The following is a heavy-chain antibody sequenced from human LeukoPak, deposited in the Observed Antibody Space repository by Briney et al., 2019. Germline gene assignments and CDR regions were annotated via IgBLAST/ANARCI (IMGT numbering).Heavy chain of an antibody. CDR3: AKDRSIGTYYTFDH. J-gene: IGHJ4*02. Sequence: GGSLRLSCAASGFTFSDYAMTWVRQAPGKGPEWVATISGSGVMTYYADSVKGRFTVSGDNSKNTLYLQMSSLTAADTAVYYCAKDRSIGTYYTFDHWGQGTLVTVSS. CDR1: GFTFSDYA. D-gene: IGHD1-26*01. V-gene: IGHV3-23*01. CDR2: ISGSGVMT.